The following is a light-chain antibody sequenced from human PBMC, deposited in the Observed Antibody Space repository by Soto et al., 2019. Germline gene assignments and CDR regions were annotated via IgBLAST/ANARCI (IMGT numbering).Light chain of an antibody. CDR1: NSDIGAGYD. CDR2: ANN. CDR3: QSYDSSLRGV. J-gene: IGLJ1*01. V-gene: IGLV1-40*01. Sequence: QSVLTQPPSVSGAPGQRVTISCTGSNSDIGAGYDVHWYQQLPGTAPKLVICANNNRPSGVPDRFSASKSGTSASLAITGLQADDEADYYCQSYDSSLRGVFGTGTKLTVL.